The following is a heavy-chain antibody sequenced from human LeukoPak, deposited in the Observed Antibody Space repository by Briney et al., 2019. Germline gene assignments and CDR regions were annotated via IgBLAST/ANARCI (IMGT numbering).Heavy chain of an antibody. Sequence: GGSLRLPCAASGFSLSSFAMHWVRQAPGKGLEWVAEISYEGRNKYYADSVKGRFTISRDNSKNTLYLQMNSLTAEDTAVYYCARDDRGIAAAGFLDYWGQGTLVTVSS. V-gene: IGHV3-30*04. J-gene: IGHJ4*02. CDR2: ISYEGRNK. CDR3: ARDDRGIAAAGFLDY. CDR1: GFSLSSFA. D-gene: IGHD6-13*01.